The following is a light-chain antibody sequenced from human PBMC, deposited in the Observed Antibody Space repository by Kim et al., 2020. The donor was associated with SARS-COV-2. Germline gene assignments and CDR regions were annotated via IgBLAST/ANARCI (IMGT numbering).Light chain of an antibody. CDR1: QSVTSNH. CDR3: QQYGNSPET. CDR2: GAS. V-gene: IGKV3-20*01. J-gene: IGKJ1*01. Sequence: APGESATLSCRASQSVTSNHLAWYQQKPGQAPRLLIYGASSRATGIPDRFSGSGSGTDFTLTISRLESEDFAVYYCQQYGNSPETFGQGTKVDIK.